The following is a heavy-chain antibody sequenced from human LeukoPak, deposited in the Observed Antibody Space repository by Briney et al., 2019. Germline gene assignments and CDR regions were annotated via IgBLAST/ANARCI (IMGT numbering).Heavy chain of an antibody. Sequence: GGSLRLSCGASGFTFSRYAMSWVRQAPGKGLQWVSEIGGSGGAIYYADSVKGRFTISRDNSKNTLFLEMNSLRAEDTAVYYCAKIGANVGFWGQGTLVTVSS. V-gene: IGHV3-23*01. CDR1: GFTFSRYA. CDR3: AKIGANVGF. J-gene: IGHJ4*02. D-gene: IGHD4/OR15-4a*01. CDR2: IGGSGGAI.